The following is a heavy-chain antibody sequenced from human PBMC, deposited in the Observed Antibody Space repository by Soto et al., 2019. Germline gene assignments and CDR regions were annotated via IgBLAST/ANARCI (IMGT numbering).Heavy chain of an antibody. CDR2: IYYSGST. V-gene: IGHV4-31*03. CDR3: ATGIAAAGTINY. D-gene: IGHD6-13*01. CDR1: GGSISSGGYY. J-gene: IGHJ4*02. Sequence: SETLSLTCTVSGGSISSGGYYWSWIRQHPGKGLEWIGYIYYSGSTYYNPSLKSRVTISVDTSKNQFSLKLSSVTAADTAVYYCATGIAAAGTINYWGQGTLVTVSS.